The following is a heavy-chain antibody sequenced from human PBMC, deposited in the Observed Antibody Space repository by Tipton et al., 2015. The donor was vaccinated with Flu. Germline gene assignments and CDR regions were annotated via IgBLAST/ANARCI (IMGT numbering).Heavy chain of an antibody. CDR3: ASRRALYDYSNCGPTPSMDV. D-gene: IGHD4-11*01. Sequence: TLSLTCTVSGGSISSGGYYWSWIRQHPGKGLEWIGYIYYSGSTYYNPSLKSRVTISVHTSKNQFSLKLSSVTAADTAVYYCASRRALYDYSNCGPTPSMDVWGQGPAATV. CDR2: IYYSGST. CDR1: GGSISSGGYY. V-gene: IGHV4-31*03. J-gene: IGHJ6*02.